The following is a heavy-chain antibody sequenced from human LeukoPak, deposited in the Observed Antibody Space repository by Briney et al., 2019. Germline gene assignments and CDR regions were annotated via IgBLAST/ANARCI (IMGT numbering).Heavy chain of an antibody. D-gene: IGHD3-16*01. Sequence: SETLSLTGSVPGGSISSFYWSWIRQPPGKGLVCVGYIYYSGCKSYKPSLMSRVTMSAATSKNQCCLKLTSVTAADTAVYSWARNWGAFDIWGQGKMVTVSS. J-gene: IGHJ3*02. CDR2: IYYSGCK. V-gene: IGHV4-59*01. CDR3: ARNWGAFDI. CDR1: GGSISSFY.